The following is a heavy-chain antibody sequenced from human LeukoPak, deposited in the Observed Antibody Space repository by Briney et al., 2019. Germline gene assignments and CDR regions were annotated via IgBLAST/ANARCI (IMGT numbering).Heavy chain of an antibody. CDR3: ARDLGDYYDSSGKMGY. CDR2: IYHSGST. Sequence: SQTLSLTCTVSGGSISSGGYYWSWIRQPPGKGLEWIGYIYHSGSTYYNPSLKSRVTISVDRSKNQFSLKLSSVTAADTAVYYCARDLGDYYDSSGKMGYWGQGTLVTVSS. V-gene: IGHV4-30-2*01. D-gene: IGHD3-22*01. CDR1: GGSISSGGYY. J-gene: IGHJ4*02.